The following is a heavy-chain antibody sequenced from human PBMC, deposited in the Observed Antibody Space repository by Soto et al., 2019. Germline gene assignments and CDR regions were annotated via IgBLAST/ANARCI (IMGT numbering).Heavy chain of an antibody. D-gene: IGHD3-9*01. J-gene: IGHJ5*02. V-gene: IGHV1-3*04. CDR2: INIGKGAT. CDR3: ASEYYDVLAGRSFDP. Sequence: QVQLVQSGAEVKKPGASVKVSCQASGYTFSDYAMHWVRQAPGQRLEWVGWINIGKGATKYSQKFQDSVTSTTDISASTVDMELTTLSPEDTALCYCASEYYDVLAGRSFDPWGQGTQVTVSS. CDR1: GYTFSDYA.